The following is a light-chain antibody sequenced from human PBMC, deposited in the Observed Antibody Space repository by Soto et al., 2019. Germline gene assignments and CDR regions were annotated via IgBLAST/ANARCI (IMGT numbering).Light chain of an antibody. Sequence: IVLTQSPGTLSLSPRETATLSCRASQSVSSSFLAWYQQKPGQAPRLLIYGASNRATGIPDRFSGSGSGTDFTLTISRLEPEDFAVYYCQQYVTSPWAFGQGTKVDIK. CDR3: QQYVTSPWA. V-gene: IGKV3-20*01. J-gene: IGKJ1*01. CDR2: GAS. CDR1: QSVSSSF.